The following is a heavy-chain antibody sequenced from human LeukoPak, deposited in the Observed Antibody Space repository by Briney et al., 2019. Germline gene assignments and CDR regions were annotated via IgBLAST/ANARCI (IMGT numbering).Heavy chain of an antibody. D-gene: IGHD2-21*02. CDR1: GGTFSSYA. CDR3: ASGVYCGGDCYSGYFDY. V-gene: IGHV1-69*13. CDR2: IIPIFGTA. Sequence: SVKVSCKASGGTFSSYAISWVRQAPGQGLEWMGGIIPIFGTANYAQKFQGRVTITADESTSTACMELSSLRSEDTAVYYCASGVYCGGDCYSGYFDYWGQGTLVTVSS. J-gene: IGHJ4*02.